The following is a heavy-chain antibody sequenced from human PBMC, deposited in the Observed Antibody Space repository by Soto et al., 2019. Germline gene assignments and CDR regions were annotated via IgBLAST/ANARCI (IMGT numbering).Heavy chain of an antibody. V-gene: IGHV1-8*01. Sequence: ASVKVSCKASGYSFTNNDVSWVRQATGQGLEWMGWMNPGSGDTGYAQKFQGRVTMTRDISIATAYMELSSLRSDDTAIYYCARMATFGSSNWFGPWGQGTLVTVSS. CDR3: ARMATFGSSNWFGP. J-gene: IGHJ5*02. CDR1: GYSFTNND. D-gene: IGHD3-16*01. CDR2: MNPGSGDT.